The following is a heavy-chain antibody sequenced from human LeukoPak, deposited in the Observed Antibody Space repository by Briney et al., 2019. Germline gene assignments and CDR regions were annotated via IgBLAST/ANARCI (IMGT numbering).Heavy chain of an antibody. CDR3: APWAAVAGADAFDI. V-gene: IGHV3-30*03. CDR2: ISYDGSNK. J-gene: IGHJ3*02. CDR1: GFTFSSYG. Sequence: NPGGSLRLSCAASGFTFSSYGMHWVRQAPGKGLEWVAVISYDGSNKYYADSVKGRFTISRDNSKNTLYLQMNSLRAEDTAVYYCAPWAAVAGADAFDIWGQGTMVTVSS. D-gene: IGHD6-19*01.